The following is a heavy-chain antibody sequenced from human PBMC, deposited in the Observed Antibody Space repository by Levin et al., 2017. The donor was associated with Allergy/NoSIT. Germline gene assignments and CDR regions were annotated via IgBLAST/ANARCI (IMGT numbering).Heavy chain of an antibody. CDR1: GGTFSSYA. J-gene: IGHJ4*02. Sequence: KISCKASGGTFSSYAISWVRQAPGQGLEWMGGIIPIFGTANYAQKFQGRVTITADESTSTAYMELSSLRSEDTAVYYCAHYGSGSYYNGYYFDYWGQGTLVTVSS. CDR2: IIPIFGTA. D-gene: IGHD3-10*01. CDR3: AHYGSGSYYNGYYFDY. V-gene: IGHV1-69*01.